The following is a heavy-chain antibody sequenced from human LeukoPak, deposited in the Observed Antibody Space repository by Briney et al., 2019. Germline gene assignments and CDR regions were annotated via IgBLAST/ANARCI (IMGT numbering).Heavy chain of an antibody. J-gene: IGHJ6*03. Sequence: SLKVSCKASGGTFSSYAISWVRQAPGQGLEWMGRIIPIFGTANYAQKFQGRVTITADKSTSTAYMELSSLRSEDTAVYYCARTYGSGSYDYYYYMDVWGKGTTVTVSS. CDR3: ARTYGSGSYDYYYYMDV. CDR1: GGTFSSYA. V-gene: IGHV1-69*06. D-gene: IGHD3-10*01. CDR2: IIPIFGTA.